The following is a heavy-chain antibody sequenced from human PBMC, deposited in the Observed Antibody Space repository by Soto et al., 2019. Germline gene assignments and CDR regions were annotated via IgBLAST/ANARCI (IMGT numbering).Heavy chain of an antibody. CDR1: GFTFSSYA. J-gene: IGHJ1*01. Sequence: PGGSLRLSCAASGFTFSSYAMSWVRQAPGKGLEWVSSISGTGGSTYYADSVKGRYSISRDNSKNTLYLQMNSLRADDTAVYYCARLSGVWGPLEYFQHWGQGTLVTVSS. D-gene: IGHD2-8*02. CDR3: ARLSGVWGPLEYFQH. CDR2: ISGTGGST. V-gene: IGHV3-23*01.